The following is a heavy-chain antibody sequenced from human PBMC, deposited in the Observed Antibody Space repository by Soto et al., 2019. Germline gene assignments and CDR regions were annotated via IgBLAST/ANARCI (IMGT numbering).Heavy chain of an antibody. V-gene: IGHV3-30*18. Sequence: VQLLESGGGLIQPGGSLRLSCAASGFTFSYGIHWLRQAPGKGLEWVAYISYDSSNKFYGDSVKGRFTISRDNSKNTQLLQMNSLRGEDTAVYYCAKLVIGYCSGNTCDDYWGQGTLVAVSS. CDR2: ISYDSSNK. CDR3: AKLVIGYCSGNTCDDY. D-gene: IGHD2-15*01. J-gene: IGHJ4*02. CDR1: GFTFSYG.